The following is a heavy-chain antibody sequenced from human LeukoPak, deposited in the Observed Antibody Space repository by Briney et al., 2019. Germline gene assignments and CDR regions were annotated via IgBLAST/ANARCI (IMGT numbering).Heavy chain of an antibody. CDR2: INHSGST. V-gene: IGHV4-34*01. CDR3: ARDREVGATGYYFDY. Sequence: PSETLSLTCAVYGGSFSGYYWSWIRQPPGKGLDWIGEINHSGSTNYNPSLKSRVTISVDTSKNQFSLKLSSVTAADTAVYYCARDREVGATGYYFDYWGQGTLVTVSS. D-gene: IGHD1-26*01. J-gene: IGHJ4*02. CDR1: GGSFSGYY.